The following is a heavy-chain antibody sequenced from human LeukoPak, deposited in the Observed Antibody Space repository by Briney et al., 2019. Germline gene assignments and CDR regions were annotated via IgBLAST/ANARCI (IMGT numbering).Heavy chain of an antibody. CDR1: GGSISSDY. D-gene: IGHD4-17*01. V-gene: IGHV4-59*01. CDR2: IYYSGST. Sequence: PETLSLTCTVSGGSISSDYWSWIRQAPGKGLEWIGYIYYSGSTNYNPSLKSRVTISVDTSKNQFSLKLSSLTAADTAVYYCARGSRTVTTSPPGYWGQGTLVTVSS. CDR3: ARGSRTVTTSPPGY. J-gene: IGHJ4*02.